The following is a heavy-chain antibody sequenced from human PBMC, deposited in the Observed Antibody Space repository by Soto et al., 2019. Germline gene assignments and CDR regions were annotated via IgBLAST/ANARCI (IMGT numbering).Heavy chain of an antibody. CDR3: ARRPDRTGRVY. CDR2: IFHSGNT. V-gene: IGHV4-4*02. D-gene: IGHD1-1*01. CDR1: GGSISRSDW. Sequence: SETLSLTCAVSGGSISRSDWWSWVRQPPGKGLEWIAEIFHSGNTNYNPSLKTPVTISVDKSKNQFSLKLSSVTAADTAVYYCARRPDRTGRVYRGRGTLVTVSS. J-gene: IGHJ4*02.